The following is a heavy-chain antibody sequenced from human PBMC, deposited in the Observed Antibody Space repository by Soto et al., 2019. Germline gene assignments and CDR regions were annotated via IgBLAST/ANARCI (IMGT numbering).Heavy chain of an antibody. J-gene: IGHJ3*02. Sequence: QVQLVQSGAEVKKPGSSVKVSCKASGGTFSSYAISWVRQAPGQGLEWMGGIIPIFGTANYAQKFQGRVTITADESTSTAYMELSSLRSEDTAVYYCARDNEWDYSDSSGYQLGAFDIWGQGTMVTVSS. V-gene: IGHV1-69*01. CDR3: ARDNEWDYSDSSGYQLGAFDI. CDR1: GGTFSSYA. D-gene: IGHD3-22*01. CDR2: IIPIFGTA.